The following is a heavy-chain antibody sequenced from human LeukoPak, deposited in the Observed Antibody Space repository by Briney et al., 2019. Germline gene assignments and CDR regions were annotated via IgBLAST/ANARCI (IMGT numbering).Heavy chain of an antibody. V-gene: IGHV3-23*01. D-gene: IGHD2-2*01. CDR1: GFTFSSYA. CDR2: VSGSGGST. CDR3: AKKGAGDIVVVPAAWFDP. J-gene: IGHJ5*02. Sequence: GGSLRLSCAASGFTFSSYAMSWVRQAPGKGLEWVSAVSGSGGSTYYADSVKGRFTISRDNSKNTLYLQMNSLRAEDTAVYYCAKKGAGDIVVVPAAWFDPWGQGTLVTVSS.